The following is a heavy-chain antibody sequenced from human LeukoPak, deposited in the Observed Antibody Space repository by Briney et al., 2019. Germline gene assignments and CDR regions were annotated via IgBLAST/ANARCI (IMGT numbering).Heavy chain of an antibody. J-gene: IGHJ4*02. Sequence: GRSLRLSCPASGFTFDDYAMHWVRQAPGKGLEWVSGISWNSGSIGYADSVRGRFTISKDNAKNSLYLQMNSLRAEDVALYYCAKALYYYDSSGPFDYWGQGTLVTVS. CDR3: AKALYYYDSSGPFDY. D-gene: IGHD3-22*01. V-gene: IGHV3-9*03. CDR2: ISWNSGSI. CDR1: GFTFDDYA.